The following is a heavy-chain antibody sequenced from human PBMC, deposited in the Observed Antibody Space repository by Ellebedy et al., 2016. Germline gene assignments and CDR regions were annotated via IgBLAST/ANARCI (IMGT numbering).Heavy chain of an antibody. CDR1: GDSVSSYIAA. V-gene: IGHV6-1*01. Sequence: SQTLSLTCAISGDSVSSYIAAWHWIRLSPSGGLEWLGRTYYRSKWSNDYALSVKGRLTINEDTSKNQFSLHLTSVTPGDTAVYYCARDKSRITDVYFDYWGQGTLVTVPS. CDR2: TYYRSKWSN. CDR3: ARDKSRITDVYFDY. J-gene: IGHJ4*02. D-gene: IGHD5-24*01.